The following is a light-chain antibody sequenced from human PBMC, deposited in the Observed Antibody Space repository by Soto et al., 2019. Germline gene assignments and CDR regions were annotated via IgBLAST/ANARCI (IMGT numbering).Light chain of an antibody. Sequence: IQMTQSPSSLSASVGDRVTITCRASQGVDSDLSWYQQKPGKAPKLLIYAASSLHSGVPTRFRGSGSGTHFSLTISSLQPGDVATYYCQQSYSTLVLTFGGGTKVELK. CDR1: QGVDSD. CDR2: AAS. V-gene: IGKV1-39*01. CDR3: QQSYSTLVLT. J-gene: IGKJ4*01.